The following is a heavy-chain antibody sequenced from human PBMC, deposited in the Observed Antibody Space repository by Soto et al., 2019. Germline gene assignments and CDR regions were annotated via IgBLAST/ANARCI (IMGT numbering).Heavy chain of an antibody. CDR1: GDSVSSNSAA. CDR3: ARDRQTSDFGVVITWFDP. D-gene: IGHD3-3*01. J-gene: IGHJ5*02. Sequence: PSQTLSLTCAISGDSVSSNSAAWNWIRQSPSRGLEWLGRTYYRSKWYNDYAVSVKSRITINPDTSKNQFSLQLNPVTPEDTAVYYCARDRQTSDFGVVITWFDPWGQGTLVTVSS. V-gene: IGHV6-1*01. CDR2: TYYRSKWYN.